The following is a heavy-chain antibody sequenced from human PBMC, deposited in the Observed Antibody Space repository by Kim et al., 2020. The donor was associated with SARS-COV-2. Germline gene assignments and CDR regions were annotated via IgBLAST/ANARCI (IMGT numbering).Heavy chain of an antibody. Sequence: GGSLRLSCTTSGFTFSNFAMFWVRQAPGKGLEWVSAISGSDGATFYADSVKGRFTISRDNSKNTLFLEMSSLRAEDTVIYYCAKAPVILAVAATFDSWGQGTLVTVSS. CDR3: AKAPVILAVAATFDS. CDR1: GFTFSNFA. D-gene: IGHD2-15*01. J-gene: IGHJ4*02. V-gene: IGHV3-23*01. CDR2: ISGSDGAT.